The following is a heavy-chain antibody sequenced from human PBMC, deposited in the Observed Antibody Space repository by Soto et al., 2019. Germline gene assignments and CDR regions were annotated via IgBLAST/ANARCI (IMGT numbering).Heavy chain of an antibody. Sequence: GGSLRLSCAASRFTFSSYGMHWVRQSPGKGLEWVAVIWDDGSNKYYADSVKGRFTMSRDNSKNTLYLQMNSLRAEDTAVYYCARDRVTIFGVAPPEYYYYGMDGWGEGTTVTVSS. CDR1: RFTFSSYG. D-gene: IGHD3-3*01. V-gene: IGHV3-33*01. J-gene: IGHJ6*04. CDR2: IWDDGSNK. CDR3: ARDRVTIFGVAPPEYYYYGMDG.